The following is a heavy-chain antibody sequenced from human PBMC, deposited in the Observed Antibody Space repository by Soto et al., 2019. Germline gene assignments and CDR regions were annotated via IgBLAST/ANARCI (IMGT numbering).Heavy chain of an antibody. D-gene: IGHD4-17*01. J-gene: IGHJ4*02. Sequence: QVQLVQSGAEVKKPGSSVKVSCKASGGTFSSYAISWVRQAPGQGLEWMGGIIPIFGTANYAQKFQGRVTITADESTSTAYMELSSLRSEDTAVYYCAKYPPYMTTTPYYFDYWGQGTLVTVSS. CDR2: IIPIFGTA. V-gene: IGHV1-69*01. CDR3: AKYPPYMTTTPYYFDY. CDR1: GGTFSSYA.